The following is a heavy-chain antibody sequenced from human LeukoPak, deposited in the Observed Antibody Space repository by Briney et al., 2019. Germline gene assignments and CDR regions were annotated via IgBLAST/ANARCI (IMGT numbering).Heavy chain of an antibody. CDR2: FDPEDGET. V-gene: IGHV1-24*01. J-gene: IGHJ3*01. CDR1: GYTLTELS. D-gene: IGHD3-10*01. Sequence: ASVKVSCKVSGYTLTELSMHWVRQAPGKGLEWMGGFDPEDGETIYAQKFQGRVTMTEDTSTDTAYMELSSLRSEDTAVYYCARGKTYGSGSGDAFDFWGQGTMVTVSS. CDR3: ARGKTYGSGSGDAFDF.